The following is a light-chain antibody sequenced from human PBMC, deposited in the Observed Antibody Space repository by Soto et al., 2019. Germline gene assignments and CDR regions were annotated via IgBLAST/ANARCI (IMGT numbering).Light chain of an antibody. Sequence: EIVLTQSPGTLSLSPGERATLSCRASQSVNSNYLAWYQQKPGQAPRLLIYAASSRDTGIPDRFSGSGSGKDFALTIGRLEPEDFVVYYCQYFGHSPLTFGGGTKVEIK. CDR1: QSVNSNY. CDR2: AAS. V-gene: IGKV3-20*01. CDR3: QYFGHSPLT. J-gene: IGKJ4*01.